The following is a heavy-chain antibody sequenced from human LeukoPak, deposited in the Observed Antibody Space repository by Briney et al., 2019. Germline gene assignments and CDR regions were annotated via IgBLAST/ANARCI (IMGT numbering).Heavy chain of an antibody. J-gene: IGHJ4*02. Sequence: PGGSLRLXCAASGFTFSSYSMNWVRQAPGKVLEWVSYISSSSSTIYYADSVKGRFTISRDNAKNSLYLQMNSLRAEDTAVYYCARRAVGAHIDYWGQGTLVTVSS. D-gene: IGHD1-26*01. CDR3: ARRAVGAHIDY. CDR2: ISSSSSTI. CDR1: GFTFSSYS. V-gene: IGHV3-48*01.